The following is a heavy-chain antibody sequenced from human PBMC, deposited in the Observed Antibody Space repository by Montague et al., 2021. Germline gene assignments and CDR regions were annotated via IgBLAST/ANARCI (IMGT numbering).Heavy chain of an antibody. CDR3: ARGRLATGDFDY. CDR1: GDSLSRVGYS. V-gene: IGHV4-31*03. J-gene: IGHJ4*02. D-gene: IGHD6-13*01. CDR2: MYYSGST. Sequence: TLSLTCTVSGDSLSRVGYSWTWIRQHPGKGLEWIGYMYYSGSTYYNPSLKSRVTISGDTSKNHFSLRLTSVTAADTAVYYCARGRLATGDFDYWGPGTLVTVSS.